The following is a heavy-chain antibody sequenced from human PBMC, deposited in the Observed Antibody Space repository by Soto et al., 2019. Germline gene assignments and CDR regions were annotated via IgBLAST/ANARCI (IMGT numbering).Heavy chain of an antibody. V-gene: IGHV3-30-3*01. CDR2: ISYDGSNK. D-gene: IGHD2-8*01. Sequence: PGGSLRLSCAASGFTFSSYAMHWVRQAPGKGLEWVAVISYDGSNKYYADSVKGRFTISRDNSKNTLYLQMNSLRAEDTAVYYCAKGGYCTNGVCYNYYYYGMDVWGQGTTVTVSS. J-gene: IGHJ6*02. CDR3: AKGGYCTNGVCYNYYYYGMDV. CDR1: GFTFSSYA.